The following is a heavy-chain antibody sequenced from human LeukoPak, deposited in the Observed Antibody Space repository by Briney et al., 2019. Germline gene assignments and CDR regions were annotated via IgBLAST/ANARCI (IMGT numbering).Heavy chain of an antibody. Sequence: SETLSLTCAVYGGSFSGYYWSWIRQPPGKGLEWIGEINHSGSTNYNPSLKSRVTISVDTSKNQFSLKLSSVTAADTAVYYCARAGGIYGDSYYFDYWGQGTLVTVSS. CDR3: ARAGGIYGDSYYFDY. CDR2: INHSGST. J-gene: IGHJ4*02. V-gene: IGHV4-34*01. CDR1: GGSFSGYY. D-gene: IGHD4-17*01.